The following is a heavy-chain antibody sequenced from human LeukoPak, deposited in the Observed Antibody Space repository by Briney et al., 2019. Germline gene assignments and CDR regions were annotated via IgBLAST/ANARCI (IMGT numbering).Heavy chain of an antibody. CDR2: IKRDGTEK. D-gene: IGHD3-10*02. V-gene: IGHV3-7*01. CDR1: GLSFSSYS. CDR3: AELGITMIGGV. J-gene: IGHJ6*04. Sequence: GGSLRLSCAASGLSFSSYSMSWVRQAPGKGLEWVANIKRDGTEKYYVGSVEGRFTISRDNAKNTLYLQMNSLRAEDTAVYYCAELGITMIGGVWGKGTTVTISS.